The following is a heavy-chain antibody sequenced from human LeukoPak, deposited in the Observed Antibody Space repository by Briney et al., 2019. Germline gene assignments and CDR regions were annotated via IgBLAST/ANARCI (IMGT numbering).Heavy chain of an antibody. V-gene: IGHV4-59*01. CDR3: TSIAARQGAFDI. J-gene: IGHJ3*02. CDR2: IYYSGST. D-gene: IGHD6-6*01. Sequence: SETLSLTCNVSGDSIRGFYWGWIRQPPGKGLEWIGYIYYSGSTNYNPSLKSRVTISVDTSKNQFSLKLSSVTAADTAVYYCTSIAARQGAFDIWGQGTMVTVSS. CDR1: GDSIRGFY.